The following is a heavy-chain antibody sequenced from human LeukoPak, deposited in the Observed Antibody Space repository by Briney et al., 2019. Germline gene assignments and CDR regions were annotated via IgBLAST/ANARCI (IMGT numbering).Heavy chain of an antibody. CDR3: ARERDDEEGFDY. Sequence: ASVKVSCKVSGYTLTELSMHWVRQAPGKGLEWMGGFDPEDGETIYAQKFQGRVTITADESTSTAYMELSSLRSEDTAVYYCARERDDEEGFDYWGQGTLVTVSS. CDR2: FDPEDGET. CDR1: GYTLTELS. J-gene: IGHJ4*02. V-gene: IGHV1-24*01. D-gene: IGHD1-1*01.